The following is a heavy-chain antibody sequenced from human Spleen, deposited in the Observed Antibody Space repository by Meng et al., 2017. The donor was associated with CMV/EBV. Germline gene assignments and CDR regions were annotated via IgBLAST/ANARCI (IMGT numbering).Heavy chain of an antibody. J-gene: IGHJ5*02. CDR1: GYTFFSYG. CDR2: ISAYNGNT. CDR3: ARDYIAAAGWGNWFDP. D-gene: IGHD6-13*01. V-gene: IGHV1-18*01. Sequence: ASVKVSCKASGYTFFSYGISWVRQAPGQGLEWMGWISAYNGNTKYAQKLQGRVTMTTDTSTSAAYMELRSLRSDDTAVYYCARDYIAAAGWGNWFDPWGQGTLVTVSS.